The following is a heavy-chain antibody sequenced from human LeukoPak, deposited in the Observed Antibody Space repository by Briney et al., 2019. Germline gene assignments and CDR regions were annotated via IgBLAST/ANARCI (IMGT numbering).Heavy chain of an antibody. D-gene: IGHD5-12*01. CDR1: GYTFTSYG. Sequence: ASVKVSCKASGYTFTSYGISWVRQAPGQGLEWMGWISAYNGNTNYAQKFQGRVTMTRDTSISTAYMELSRLRSDDTAVYYCARGRSGYDLDSFDYWGQGTLVTVSS. J-gene: IGHJ4*02. V-gene: IGHV1-18*01. CDR3: ARGRSGYDLDSFDY. CDR2: ISAYNGNT.